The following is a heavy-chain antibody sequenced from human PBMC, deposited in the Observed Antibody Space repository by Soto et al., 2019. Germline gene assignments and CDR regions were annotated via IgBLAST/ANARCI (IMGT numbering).Heavy chain of an antibody. J-gene: IGHJ6*01. Sequence: QVQLVQSGAEVKKPGSSVKVSCKASGGTFSSYAISWVRQAPGQGLEWMGGIIPIFGTANYAQKFQGRVTINEDASTSTDYMELSSLRSEDTVVYYCASHPLSVYSYGPDYYCGMDVWGQGNTDTVSS. V-gene: IGHV1-69*12. CDR3: ASHPLSVYSYGPDYYCGMDV. CDR2: IIPIFGTA. D-gene: IGHD5-18*01. CDR1: GGTFSSYA.